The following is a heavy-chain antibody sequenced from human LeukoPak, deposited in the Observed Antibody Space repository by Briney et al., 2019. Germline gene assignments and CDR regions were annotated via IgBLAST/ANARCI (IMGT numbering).Heavy chain of an antibody. CDR1: GFTFNNYA. D-gene: IGHD3-16*01. Sequence: GGSLRLSCAASGFTFNNYAIHGLCQAPGKGLEWGAVISYDGSNKYYADSVKGRFTISRDNSKNTLYLQMNSLRDEDTAVYYCARDFRAGGVTSKAFDIWGQGTMVTVSS. CDR3: ARDFRAGGVTSKAFDI. CDR2: ISYDGSNK. V-gene: IGHV3-30*04. J-gene: IGHJ3*02.